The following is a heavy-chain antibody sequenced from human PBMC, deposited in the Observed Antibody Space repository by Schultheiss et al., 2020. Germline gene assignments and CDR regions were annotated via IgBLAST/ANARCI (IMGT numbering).Heavy chain of an antibody. Sequence: SETLSLTCAVSGGSISSSNWWSWVRQPPGKGLEWIGEIYHSGSTNYNPSLKSRVTISVDKSKNQFSLKLSSVTAADTAVYYCARVGGMLAEYFQHWGQGTLVTVYS. CDR2: IYHSGST. J-gene: IGHJ1*01. CDR1: GGSISSSNW. D-gene: IGHD1-26*01. CDR3: ARVGGMLAEYFQH. V-gene: IGHV4-4*02.